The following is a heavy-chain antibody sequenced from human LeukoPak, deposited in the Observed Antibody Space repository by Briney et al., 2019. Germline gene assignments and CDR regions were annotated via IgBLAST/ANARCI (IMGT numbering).Heavy chain of an antibody. Sequence: ASVKVSCKASGYTFTSYGISWVRQDPGQGLEWMGWISAYNGNTNYAQKLQGRVTMTTDTSTSTAYMELRSLRSDDTAVYYCARAYPRGGWYCYFDYWGQGTLVTVSS. CDR3: ARAYPRGGWYCYFDY. CDR2: ISAYNGNT. CDR1: GYTFTSYG. D-gene: IGHD6-19*01. J-gene: IGHJ4*02. V-gene: IGHV1-18*01.